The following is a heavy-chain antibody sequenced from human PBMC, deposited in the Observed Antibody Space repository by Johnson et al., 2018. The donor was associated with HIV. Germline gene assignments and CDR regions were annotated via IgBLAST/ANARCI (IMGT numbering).Heavy chain of an antibody. CDR2: ISGSGFDT. J-gene: IGHJ3*01. CDR3: SRSPYNWNLGLFDAFDV. CDR1: NFTFKDFY. Sequence: QVQLVESGGDLIKPGGSLRLSCAVSNFTFKDFYMSWIRQAPGKGLEWLSYISGSGFDTYYAEPVKGRFTISRDNAKNSLFLQMNGLRAEDTAVYYCSRSPYNWNLGLFDAFDVWGQGTTVTVSA. V-gene: IGHV3-11*04. D-gene: IGHD1-7*01.